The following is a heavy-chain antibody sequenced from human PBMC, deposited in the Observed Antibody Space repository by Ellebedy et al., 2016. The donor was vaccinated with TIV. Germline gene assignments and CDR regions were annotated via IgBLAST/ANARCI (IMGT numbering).Heavy chain of an antibody. CDR2: FGISGDST. Sequence: GESLKISCAASGFTFSNYAMSWVRQAPGKGLEWVSGFGISGDSTYYVDSVKGRFTISGDNSKNTLYLQMNSLRAEDTAMYYCARGKSGTYIHHAFDYWGQGTLVTVSS. J-gene: IGHJ4*02. D-gene: IGHD1-14*01. CDR1: GFTFSNYA. CDR3: ARGKSGTYIHHAFDY. V-gene: IGHV3-23*01.